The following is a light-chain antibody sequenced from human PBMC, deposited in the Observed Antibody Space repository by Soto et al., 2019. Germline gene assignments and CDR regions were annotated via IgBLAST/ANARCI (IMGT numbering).Light chain of an antibody. J-gene: IGLJ1*01. V-gene: IGLV2-23*01. CDR1: SSDVGSYNL. Sequence: QSALTQPASVSGSPGQSITISCTGTSSDVGSYNLVSWYQQHPGKAPKLMIYEGSKRPSGVSNRFSGSKSGNTASLTISGLQAEDEVDYYCCSYAGSSTFYVFGTGTNLTVL. CDR3: CSYAGSSTFYV. CDR2: EGS.